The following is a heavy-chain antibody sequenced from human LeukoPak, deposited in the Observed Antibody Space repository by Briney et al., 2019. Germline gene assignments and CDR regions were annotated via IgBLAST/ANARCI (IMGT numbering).Heavy chain of an antibody. CDR2: ISDSGGST. Sequence: GGSLRLSCAASGFTFSSYAMSWVRQAPGKGLEWVSVISDSGGSTHYADSVKGPFTISRDNSKNTLYLQMNSLRAEDTAVYYCAKDSQYYDILAGYYNSGGLDYWGQGTLVTVSS. D-gene: IGHD3-9*01. J-gene: IGHJ4*02. CDR1: GFTFSSYA. V-gene: IGHV3-23*01. CDR3: AKDSQYYDILAGYYNSGGLDY.